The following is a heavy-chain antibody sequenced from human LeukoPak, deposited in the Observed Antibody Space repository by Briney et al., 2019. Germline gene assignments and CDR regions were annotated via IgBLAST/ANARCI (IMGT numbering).Heavy chain of an antibody. CDR1: GSSFSVNW. Sequence: GGSLRLACAASGSSFSVNWMNWVRQAPGKGLEWVSVVYMGGTTYYADSVKGRFTISRDSTKNTIYLQMNNLRAEDTAVYYCARGLLRDGYTYTYSFDYWGQGALVTVSS. CDR3: ARGLLRDGYTYTYSFDY. J-gene: IGHJ4*02. CDR2: VYMGGTT. D-gene: IGHD5-18*01. V-gene: IGHV3-66*01.